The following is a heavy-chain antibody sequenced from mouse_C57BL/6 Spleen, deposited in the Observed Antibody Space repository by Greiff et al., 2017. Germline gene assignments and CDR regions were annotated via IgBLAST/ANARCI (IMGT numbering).Heavy chain of an antibody. J-gene: IGHJ4*01. CDR1: GYSITSGYY. CDR3: AGLIYYDYSMDY. V-gene: IGHV3-6*01. CDR2: ISYDGSN. Sequence: EVKLVESGPGLVKPSQSLSLTCSVTGYSITSGYYWNWIRQFPGNKLEWMGYISYDGSNNYNPSLKNRISITRDTSKNQFFLKLNSVTTEDTATYYCAGLIYYDYSMDYWGQGTSVTVSS. D-gene: IGHD2-4*01.